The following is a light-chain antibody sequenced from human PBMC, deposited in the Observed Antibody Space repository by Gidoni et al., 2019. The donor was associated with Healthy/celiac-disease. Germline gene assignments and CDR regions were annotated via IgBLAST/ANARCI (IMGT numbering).Light chain of an antibody. CDR2: DAS. CDR3: QQRSNWR. CDR1: QSVSSY. V-gene: IGKV3-11*01. Sequence: EIVFTQSPACLSLSPGVRSTRSCSASQSVSSYLAWYQQKPGQAPRLLIYDASNRATGIPARFSGSGSGTDFTLTISSLEPEDFAVYYCQQRSNWRFXXXTKVEIK. J-gene: IGKJ1*01.